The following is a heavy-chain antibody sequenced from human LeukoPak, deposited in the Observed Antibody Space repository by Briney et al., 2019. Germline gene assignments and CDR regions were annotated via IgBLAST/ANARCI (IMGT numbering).Heavy chain of an antibody. CDR3: AREGTAGTALDI. V-gene: IGHV4-59*01. Sequence: KTSETLSLTCTVSGGSISSYYWSWIRQPPGKGLEWIGYIYYSGSTNYNPSLKSRVTISVDTSKNQFSLKLSPVTAADTAVYYCAREGTAGTALDIWGQGTMVTVSS. D-gene: IGHD6-13*01. J-gene: IGHJ3*02. CDR2: IYYSGST. CDR1: GGSISSYY.